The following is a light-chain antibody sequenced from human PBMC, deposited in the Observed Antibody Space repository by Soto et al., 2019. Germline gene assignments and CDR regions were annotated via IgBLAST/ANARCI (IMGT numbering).Light chain of an antibody. J-gene: IGKJ2*01. V-gene: IGKV1-33*01. CDR3: QQYDNLRYT. CDR2: DAS. CDR1: QDISNY. Sequence: DIQMTQSPSSLSASVGDKVTITCQASQDISNYLNWYQQKPGKATKLLIDDASNLETGVPSRFSGRGAETDFTFTISSLQPEDIATYYCQQYDNLRYTFGQGPKLEIK.